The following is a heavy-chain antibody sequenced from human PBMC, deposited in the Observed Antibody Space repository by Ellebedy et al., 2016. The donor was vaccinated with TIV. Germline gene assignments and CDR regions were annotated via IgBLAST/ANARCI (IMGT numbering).Heavy chain of an antibody. Sequence: SETLSLXXTVSGGSISSSSYYWGWIRQPPGKGLEWIGSIYYSGSTYYNPSLKSRVTISVDTSKNQFSLKLSSVTAADTAVYYCASHAGKLKGRIVATGQGDYWGQGTLVTVSS. V-gene: IGHV4-39*01. CDR3: ASHAGKLKGRIVATGQGDY. CDR1: GGSISSSSYY. CDR2: IYYSGST. J-gene: IGHJ4*02. D-gene: IGHD5-12*01.